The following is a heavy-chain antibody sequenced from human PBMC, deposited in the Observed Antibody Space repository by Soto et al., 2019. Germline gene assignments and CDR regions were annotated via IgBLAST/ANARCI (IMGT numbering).Heavy chain of an antibody. J-gene: IGHJ6*02. CDR2: ISYDGSNK. V-gene: IGHV3-30*03. Sequence: QVQLVESGGGVVQPGRSLRLSCAASGFTFSSYGMHWVRQAPGKGLEWVAVISYDGSNKYYADSVKGRFTISRDNSKNTLYLQMNSLRAEDTAVYYCARDLGKQWLDRAFYYYYGMDVWGQGTTVTVSS. D-gene: IGHD6-19*01. CDR3: ARDLGKQWLDRAFYYYYGMDV. CDR1: GFTFSSYG.